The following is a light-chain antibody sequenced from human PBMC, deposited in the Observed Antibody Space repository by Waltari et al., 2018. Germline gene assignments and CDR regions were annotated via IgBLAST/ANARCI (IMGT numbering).Light chain of an antibody. CDR1: QNVNNN. J-gene: IGKJ2*01. CDR3: QQYDNWPLT. V-gene: IGKV3-15*01. Sequence: EKVMTQSPATLSVSPGERATLSCRASQNVNNNLAWYQRKPGQAPRLLIYDASTRATGNPARFSGGGSGTEFTLSISSLQSEDFAVYYCQQYDNWPLTFGLGTKLEIK. CDR2: DAS.